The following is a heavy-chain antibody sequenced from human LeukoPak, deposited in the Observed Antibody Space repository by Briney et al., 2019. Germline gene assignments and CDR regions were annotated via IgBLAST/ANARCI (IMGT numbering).Heavy chain of an antibody. CDR2: IYYSGNT. D-gene: IGHD1-14*01. CDR3: AREGGSEAFDI. CDR1: GGSITSHN. J-gene: IGHJ3*02. V-gene: IGHV4-59*11. Sequence: PSETLSLTCTVSGGSITSHNWNWIRQPPGKGLEWIGYIYYSGNTDYNPSLKSRVTISVDTSKNHFSLKLSSVTAADTAVYYCAREGGSEAFDIWGQGTMVTVSS.